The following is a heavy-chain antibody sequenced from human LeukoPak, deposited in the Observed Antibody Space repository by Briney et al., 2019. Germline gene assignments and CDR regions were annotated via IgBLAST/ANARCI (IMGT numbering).Heavy chain of an antibody. V-gene: IGHV5-51*01. D-gene: IGHD3-22*01. Sequence: GESLKISCKGSAYSFASYWIGWVRQMPGKGLEWMGIIYPGDSNTRYNPSFQGQVTISADKSISTAYLQWSSLKASDTAIYYCARQAYYYDSSASYHYHMDVWGQGTSVTVSS. CDR1: AYSFASYW. J-gene: IGHJ6*02. CDR2: IYPGDSNT. CDR3: ARQAYYYDSSASYHYHMDV.